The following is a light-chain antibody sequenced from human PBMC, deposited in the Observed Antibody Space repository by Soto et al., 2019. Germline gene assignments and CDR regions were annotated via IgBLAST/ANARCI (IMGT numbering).Light chain of an antibody. V-gene: IGLV2-11*02. J-gene: IGLJ1*01. Sequence: QSVLTQPASVSGSPGQSITISCTGTSRDVGGYNSVSWYQQHPGKAPKLMIYEVTNRPSGVPDRFSGSKSGNTASLTISGLQDEDEADYYCSSFAATHTYIFGTGTKVTVL. CDR1: SRDVGGYNS. CDR3: SSFAATHTYI. CDR2: EVT.